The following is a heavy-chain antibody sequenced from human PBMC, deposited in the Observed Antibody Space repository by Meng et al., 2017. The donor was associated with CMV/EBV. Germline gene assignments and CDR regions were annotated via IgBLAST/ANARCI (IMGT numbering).Heavy chain of an antibody. CDR2: ISSSGSTI. Sequence: GSLRLSCAASGFTFSSYEMNWVRQAPGKGLEWVSYISSSGSTIYYADSVKGRFTISRDNAKNSLYLQMNSLRAEDTAVYYRASSKGVYDSSGYYSYGMDVWGQGTTVTVSS. CDR3: ASSKGVYDSSGYYSYGMDV. V-gene: IGHV3-48*03. CDR1: GFTFSSYE. D-gene: IGHD3-22*01. J-gene: IGHJ6*02.